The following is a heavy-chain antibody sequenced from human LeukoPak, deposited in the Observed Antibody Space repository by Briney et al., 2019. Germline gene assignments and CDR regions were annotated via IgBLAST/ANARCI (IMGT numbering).Heavy chain of an antibody. V-gene: IGHV3-30*03. D-gene: IGHD3-10*01. CDR1: VYTFTGYY. Sequence: SCKASVYTFTGYYMHWVRQAPGKGLEWVALISSDGRNKYYADSVKGRFTISSDNSKNTLYLQMNSLRSEDTAVYYCARSYNRVVLQYYWGQGALVTVSS. J-gene: IGHJ4*02. CDR2: ISSDGRNK. CDR3: ARSYNRVVLQYY.